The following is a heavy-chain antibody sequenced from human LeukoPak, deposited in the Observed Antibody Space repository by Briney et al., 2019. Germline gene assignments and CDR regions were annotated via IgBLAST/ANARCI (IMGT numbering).Heavy chain of an antibody. Sequence: GESLRLSCAASGFTFSSYNMNWVRQAPGKGLEWVANIKQDGSEKYYVDSVKGRFTISRDNAQNSLSLQMNSLSAEDTAVYYCARLGASSSGKYYFDYWGQGTLVTVSS. J-gene: IGHJ4*02. CDR2: IKQDGSEK. CDR1: GFTFSSYN. D-gene: IGHD6-25*01. CDR3: ARLGASSSGKYYFDY. V-gene: IGHV3-7*01.